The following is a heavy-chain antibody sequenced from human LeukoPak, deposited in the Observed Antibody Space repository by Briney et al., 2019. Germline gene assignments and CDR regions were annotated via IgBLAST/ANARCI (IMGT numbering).Heavy chain of an antibody. J-gene: IGHJ6*03. Sequence: PGGSLRLSCAASGFTFSSYSMNWVRQAPGKGLEWVSYISSSSSTIYYADSVKGRFTISRDNAKNSLYLQMNSLRAEDTAVYYCARYYDFWSSSYYYYMDVWGKGTTVTVSS. CDR2: ISSSSSTI. D-gene: IGHD3-3*01. V-gene: IGHV3-48*01. CDR3: ARYYDFWSSSYYYYMDV. CDR1: GFTFSSYS.